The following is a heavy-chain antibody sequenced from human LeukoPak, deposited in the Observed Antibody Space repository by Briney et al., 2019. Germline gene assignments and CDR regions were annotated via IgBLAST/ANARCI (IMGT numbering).Heavy chain of an antibody. D-gene: IGHD6-13*01. CDR3: ARNKAAAGTTGTDY. Sequence: ASVKVSCKASGYTFTSYGISWVRQAPGQGLEWMGWISAYNSNTNYAQKLQGRVTMTTDTSTSTAYMELRSLRSDDTAVYYCARNKAAAGTTGTDYWGQGTLVTVSS. CDR2: ISAYNSNT. V-gene: IGHV1-18*01. CDR1: GYTFTSYG. J-gene: IGHJ4*02.